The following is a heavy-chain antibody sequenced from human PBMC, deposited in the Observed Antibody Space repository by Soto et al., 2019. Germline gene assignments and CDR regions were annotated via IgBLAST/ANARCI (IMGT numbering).Heavy chain of an antibody. CDR3: ARERVGGSPEIFDP. CDR1: GGTFSSYA. Sequence: QVQLVQSGAEVKKPGSSVKVSCKASGGTFSSYAISWVRQAPGQGLEWMGGIIPIFGTANYAQKFQGRVTITADGPTSNTYMELSSMSSEDTAVYYCARERVGGSPEIFDPWGQATLVTVSS. J-gene: IGHJ5*02. D-gene: IGHD3-16*01. CDR2: IIPIFGTA. V-gene: IGHV1-69*01.